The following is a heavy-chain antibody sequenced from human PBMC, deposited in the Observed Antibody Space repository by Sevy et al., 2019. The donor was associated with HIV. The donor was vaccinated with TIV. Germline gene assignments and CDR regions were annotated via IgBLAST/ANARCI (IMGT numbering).Heavy chain of an antibody. CDR2: FDPEDGKP. CDR1: GHTLSEFA. CDR3: ATTKDYYDSSGYPFDY. J-gene: IGHJ4*02. V-gene: IGHV1-24*01. D-gene: IGHD3-22*01. Sequence: ASVKVSCKVSGHTLSEFAMHWVRLAPGKGLEWMGTFDPEDGKPLHAQKFQGRVTMTEDTSTDTAYMEVNNLRSEDTAVYYCATTKDYYDSSGYPFDYWGQRTLVTVSS.